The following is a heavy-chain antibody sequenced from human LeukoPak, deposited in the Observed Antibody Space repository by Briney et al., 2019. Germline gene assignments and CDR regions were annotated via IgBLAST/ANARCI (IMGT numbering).Heavy chain of an antibody. Sequence: PGGSLRLSCAASGFTLSSSGMTWVRQAPGKGLECVSVISASGGSTYYADSVKGRFTVSRDNSKNTLYLQMNSLRVEDTAMYYCAKGYNYGSKWGQGTLVTVSS. D-gene: IGHD5-18*01. CDR1: GFTLSSSG. CDR3: AKGYNYGSK. CDR2: ISASGGST. J-gene: IGHJ4*02. V-gene: IGHV3-23*01.